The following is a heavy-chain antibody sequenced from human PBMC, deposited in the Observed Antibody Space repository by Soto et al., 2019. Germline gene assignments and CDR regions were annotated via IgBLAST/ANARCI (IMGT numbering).Heavy chain of an antibody. CDR1: GFTFSDHY. J-gene: IGHJ4*02. CDR2: SRNKANSFST. V-gene: IGHV3-72*01. CDR3: TRIAYNYGPGDF. Sequence: GGSLRLSCEVSGFTFSDHYMDWVRQAPGKGLEWVGRSRNKANSFSTAYAPSVKGRFTISRDDSKSSLYLQMNSLKTDDTAVYYCTRIAYNYGPGDFWGQGTLVTVSS. D-gene: IGHD2-21*01.